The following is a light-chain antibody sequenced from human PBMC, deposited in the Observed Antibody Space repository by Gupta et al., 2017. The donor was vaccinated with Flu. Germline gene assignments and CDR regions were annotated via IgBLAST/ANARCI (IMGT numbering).Light chain of an antibody. CDR3: SAYTSSSYYV. J-gene: IGLJ1*01. CDR2: EVS. CDR1: SSDVGGYNY. Sequence: QSALTQPASVSGSPAPSITISCTGTSSDVGGYNYVCWYHQHPGKSPGLMIYEVSKRPSGVSNRFSGSNSGNTATLTITGPQAVDEADYYCSAYTSSSYYVFGTGTKITVL. V-gene: IGLV2-14*01.